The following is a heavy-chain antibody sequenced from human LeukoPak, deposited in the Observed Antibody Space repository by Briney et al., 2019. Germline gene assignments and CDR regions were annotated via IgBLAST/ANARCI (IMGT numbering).Heavy chain of an antibody. CDR1: GYTFTSYG. CDR3: ARVRVTIFGVVIWGSNWFDP. D-gene: IGHD3-3*01. J-gene: IGHJ5*02. CDR2: ISAYNGNT. V-gene: IGHV1-18*01. Sequence: GASVKVSCKASGYTFTSYGISCVRQAPGEGLEWMGWISAYNGNTNYAQKLQGRVTMTTDTSTSTAYMELRSLRSDDTAVYYCARVRVTIFGVVIWGSNWFDPWGQGTLVTVSS.